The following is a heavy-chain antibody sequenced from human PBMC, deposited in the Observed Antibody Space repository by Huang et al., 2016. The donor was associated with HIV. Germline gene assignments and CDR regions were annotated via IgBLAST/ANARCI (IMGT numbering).Heavy chain of an antibody. CDR2: ISGTSSNI. V-gene: IGHV3-48*01. D-gene: IGHD3-22*01. Sequence: EVQLVESGGALVQPGGSLKLSCVVSGFDFSKYSMNWARQAPGKVLECVSYISGTSSNIYYADSVKGRFTISRDNAKNSVFLQMRSLRAEDTALYYCARTEMEYYYGSSGYYPDYWGQGTQVTVSS. CDR3: ARTEMEYYYGSSGYYPDY. CDR1: GFDFSKYS. J-gene: IGHJ4*02.